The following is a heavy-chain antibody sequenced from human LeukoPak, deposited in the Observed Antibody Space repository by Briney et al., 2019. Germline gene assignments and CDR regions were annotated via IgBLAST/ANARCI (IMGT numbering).Heavy chain of an antibody. Sequence: SETLSLTCSVSGGSISTYYWSWIRQPPGKGLEWIAYIYYSGSANYNPSLRSRVTISVDTSKNQFSLKLGSVTAADTAVYYCASFKGSPYTYGPYYFDYWGQGTLVTVSS. D-gene: IGHD5-18*01. CDR3: ASFKGSPYTYGPYYFDY. V-gene: IGHV4-59*01. CDR2: IYYSGSA. J-gene: IGHJ4*02. CDR1: GGSISTYY.